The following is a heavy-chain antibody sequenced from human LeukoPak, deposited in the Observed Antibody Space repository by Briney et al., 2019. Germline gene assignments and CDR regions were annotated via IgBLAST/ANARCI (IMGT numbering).Heavy chain of an antibody. V-gene: IGHV4-59*01. CDR1: GGSISSSY. Sequence: PSETLSLTCTVSGGSISSSYGSWVRQPPGKRREWVGYIYYTGSTNHTPSLQSRLTISVATPKNQFSLKLSSVTAADTAVYYCARGGVPTVTTRWFDPWGQGILVTVSS. D-gene: IGHD4-17*01. CDR2: IYYTGST. CDR3: ARGGVPTVTTRWFDP. J-gene: IGHJ5*02.